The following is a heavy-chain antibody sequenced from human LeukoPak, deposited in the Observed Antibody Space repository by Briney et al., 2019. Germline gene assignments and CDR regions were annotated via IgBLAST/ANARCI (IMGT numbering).Heavy chain of an antibody. Sequence: GGSLRLSCAASGFTFSSYAMSWVRQAPGKGLEGVSAISGSGGSTYYADSVKGRFTISRDNSKDTLYLQMNSLRAEDTAVYYCAKAGIYCSGGSCYSPYYYGMDVWGQGTTVTVSS. V-gene: IGHV3-23*01. CDR1: GFTFSSYA. CDR3: AKAGIYCSGGSCYSPYYYGMDV. CDR2: ISGSGGST. D-gene: IGHD2-15*01. J-gene: IGHJ6*02.